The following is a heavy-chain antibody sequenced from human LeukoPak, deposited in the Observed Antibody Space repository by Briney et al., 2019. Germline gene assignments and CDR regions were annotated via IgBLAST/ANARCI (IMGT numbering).Heavy chain of an antibody. CDR2: IYYSGTT. D-gene: IGHD1-26*01. Sequence: SETLSLTCAVSSYSISCGFYWGWIRQPPGKGLEWIGSIYYSGTTYYNPSLKSRVTISVDTSKNQFSLKLSSVTAAGTAVYYCARARGGTYADFDYWGKGTLVTVSS. J-gene: IGHJ4*02. CDR1: SYSISCGFY. V-gene: IGHV4-38-2*01. CDR3: ARARGGTYADFDY.